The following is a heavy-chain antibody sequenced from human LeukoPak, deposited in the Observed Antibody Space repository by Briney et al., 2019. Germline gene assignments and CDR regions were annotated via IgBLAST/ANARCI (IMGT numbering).Heavy chain of an antibody. CDR2: ISSSGSTI. Sequence: PGGSLRLSCAASGFTFSSYGMSWVRQAPGKGLEWVSYISSSGSTIYYADSVKGRFTISRDNAKNSLYLQMNSLRAEDTAVYYCARDSWLYSSSLLLNYWGQGTLVTVSS. CDR3: ARDSWLYSSSLLLNY. CDR1: GFTFSSYG. V-gene: IGHV3-48*04. D-gene: IGHD6-13*01. J-gene: IGHJ4*02.